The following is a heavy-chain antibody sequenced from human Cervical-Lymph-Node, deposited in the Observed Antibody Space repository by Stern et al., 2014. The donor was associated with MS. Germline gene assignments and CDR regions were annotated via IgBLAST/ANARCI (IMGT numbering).Heavy chain of an antibody. Sequence: VQLVESGAEVKKPGSSVKVSCKASGGTFSSYAISWVRQAPGQGLEWMGGIIPIFGTANYAQKFQGRVTITGEESTTTAYMELSSRRSEDTAVYYWASRYCGGDCYSYRYFQHWGQGTLVTVSS. CDR2: IIPIFGTA. CDR3: ASRYCGGDCYSYRYFQH. V-gene: IGHV1-69*01. CDR1: GGTFSSYA. D-gene: IGHD2-21*02. J-gene: IGHJ1*01.